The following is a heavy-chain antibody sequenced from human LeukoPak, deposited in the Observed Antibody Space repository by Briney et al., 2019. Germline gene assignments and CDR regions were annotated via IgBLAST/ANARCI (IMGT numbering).Heavy chain of an antibody. Sequence: GGSLRLSCVASGFTFSSYAMSWVRQAPGKGLEWVSAISGSGGSTYYADSVKGRFTISRDNSKNTLYLQMNSLRVEDTATYYCASRPTSAAVAPSDYWGQGTLVTVSS. CDR1: GFTFSSYA. CDR3: ASRPTSAAVAPSDY. CDR2: ISGSGGST. D-gene: IGHD6-19*01. V-gene: IGHV3-23*01. J-gene: IGHJ4*02.